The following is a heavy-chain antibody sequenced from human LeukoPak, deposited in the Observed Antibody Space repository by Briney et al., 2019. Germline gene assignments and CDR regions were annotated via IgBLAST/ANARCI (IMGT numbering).Heavy chain of an antibody. CDR3: ARDFTTVTATYAFDI. CDR1: GGSISSGGYY. J-gene: IGHJ3*02. D-gene: IGHD4-17*01. Sequence: SETLSLTCTVSGGSISSGGYYWSWIRQHPGKGLEWIGYIYYSGSTNYNPSLKSRVTISVDTSKNQFSLKLSSVTAADTAVYYCARDFTTVTATYAFDIWGQGTMVTVSS. V-gene: IGHV4-61*08. CDR2: IYYSGST.